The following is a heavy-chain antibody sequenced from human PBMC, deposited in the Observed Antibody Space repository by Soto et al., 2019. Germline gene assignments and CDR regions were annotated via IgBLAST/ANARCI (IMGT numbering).Heavy chain of an antibody. CDR2: TYYRSKWYN. CDR1: GDSVSSNSAA. CDR3: AREPPEYYYDSSAINWFDP. D-gene: IGHD3-22*01. V-gene: IGHV6-1*01. J-gene: IGHJ5*02. Sequence: SQTLSLTCVISGDSVSSNSAAWNWIRQSPSRGLEWLGRTYYRSKWYNDYAVSVKSRITINPDTSKNQFSLQLNSVTPEDTAVYYCAREPPEYYYDSSAINWFDPWGQGTLVTVSS.